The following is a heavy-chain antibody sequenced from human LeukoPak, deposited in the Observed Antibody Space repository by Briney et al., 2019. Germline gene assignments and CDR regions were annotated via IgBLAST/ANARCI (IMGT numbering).Heavy chain of an antibody. Sequence: GGSLRLSCAASGFTFSSYGMHWVRQAPGKGLEWVAFIRYDGSNKYYADSVKGRFTISRDNSKNTLYLQMNSLRSEDTAVYYCARAQKGIAVAGTLSYYMDVWGKGTTVTVSS. CDR2: IRYDGSNK. J-gene: IGHJ6*03. CDR1: GFTFSSYG. V-gene: IGHV3-30*02. CDR3: ARAQKGIAVAGTLSYYMDV. D-gene: IGHD6-19*01.